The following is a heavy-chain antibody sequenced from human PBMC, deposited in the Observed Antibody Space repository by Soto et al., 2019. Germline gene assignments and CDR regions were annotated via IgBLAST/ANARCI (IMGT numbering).Heavy chain of an antibody. J-gene: IGHJ4*02. CDR1: GFTFPTST. V-gene: IGHV3-23*01. Sequence: GESLRHSCAASGFTFPTSTMRWVRQAPGPGLEWVSSIGDSGVATWYTDSVKGRFIISRDNSKNTLYLQWSSLKASDTAMYYCARLKPYCSGGSCYPALGFDYWGQGSLVTVSS. D-gene: IGHD2-15*01. CDR2: IGDSGVAT. CDR3: ARLKPYCSGGSCYPALGFDY.